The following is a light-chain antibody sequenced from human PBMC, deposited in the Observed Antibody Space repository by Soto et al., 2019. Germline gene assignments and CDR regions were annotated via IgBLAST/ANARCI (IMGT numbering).Light chain of an antibody. V-gene: IGKV3-20*01. CDR1: QSVSSNY. CDR2: GAS. J-gene: IGKJ5*01. Sequence: ESVLTQSPGTLSLSPGERATLSCRASQSVSSNYLAWYQHKPGQAPRLLIYGASSRATGIPDRFSGSGSGTDFTLTISRLEPEDFAVYYCQHYGSSHSITFGQGTRLEIK. CDR3: QHYGSSHSIT.